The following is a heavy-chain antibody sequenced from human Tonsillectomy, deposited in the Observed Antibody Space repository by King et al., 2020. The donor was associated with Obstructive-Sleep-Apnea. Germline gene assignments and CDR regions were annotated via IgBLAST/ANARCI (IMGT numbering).Heavy chain of an antibody. CDR1: GYTFTSYY. V-gene: IGHV1-46*01. J-gene: IGHJ4*02. Sequence: VQLVESGAEVQKPGASVKVSCKSSGYTFTSYYMHWVRQAPGQGLEWMGIIKPSGGSTSYAQKFQGRVTMTRDTSTSTVYMELSSLRSEDTAVYYCARGVVEYDSSGYYFDYWGQGTLVTVSS. D-gene: IGHD3-22*01. CDR2: IKPSGGST. CDR3: ARGVVEYDSSGYYFDY.